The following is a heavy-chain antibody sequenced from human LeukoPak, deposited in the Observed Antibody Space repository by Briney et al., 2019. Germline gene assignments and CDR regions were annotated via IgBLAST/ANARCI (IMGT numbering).Heavy chain of an antibody. V-gene: IGHV1-18*01. D-gene: IGHD2-2*01. Sequence: AASVKVSCKASGYTFTSYGISWVRQAPGQGLEWMGWISAYNGNTNYAQKLQGRVTMTTDTSTSTAYMELRSLRSDDTAVYYCARVKDIVVVPVGHWFDPWGQGTLVTVSS. CDR1: GYTFTSYG. CDR2: ISAYNGNT. CDR3: ARVKDIVVVPVGHWFDP. J-gene: IGHJ5*02.